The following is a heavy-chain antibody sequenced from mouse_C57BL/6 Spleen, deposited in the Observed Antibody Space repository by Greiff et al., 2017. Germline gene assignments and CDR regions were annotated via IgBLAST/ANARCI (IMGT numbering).Heavy chain of an antibody. CDR3: ARDRSTLSFDY. D-gene: IGHD5-1*01. CDR2: ISDGGSYT. Sequence: EVQLVESGGGLVKPGGSLKLSCAASGFTFSSYAMSWVRQTPEKRLEWVATISDGGSYTYYPDNVKGRFTISRDNAKNNLYLQMSHLKSEDTAMYYCARDRSTLSFDYWGQGTTLTVSS. J-gene: IGHJ2*01. CDR1: GFTFSSYA. V-gene: IGHV5-4*01.